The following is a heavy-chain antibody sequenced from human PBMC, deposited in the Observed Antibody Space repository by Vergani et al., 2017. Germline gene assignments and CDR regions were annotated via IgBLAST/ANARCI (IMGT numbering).Heavy chain of an antibody. CDR1: GFTFSSYA. J-gene: IGHJ6*03. V-gene: IGHV3-23*04. CDR2: ISGSGGST. Sequence: EVQLVESGGGLVQPGGSLRLSCAASGFTFSSYAMSWVRQAPGKGLEWVSAISGSGGSTYYADSVKGRFTISRDNSKNTLDLQMNSLRAEDTAVYYCADLPTSYSYGYYYYYYMDVWGKGTTVTVSS. CDR3: ADLPTSYSYGYYYYYYMDV. D-gene: IGHD5-18*01.